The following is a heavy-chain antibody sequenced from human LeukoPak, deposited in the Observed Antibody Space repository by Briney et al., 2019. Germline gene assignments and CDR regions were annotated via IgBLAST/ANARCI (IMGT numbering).Heavy chain of an antibody. J-gene: IGHJ4*02. CDR3: ARDLFDYDLLTGYYAFDY. D-gene: IGHD3-9*01. CDR2: IYSGGST. CDR1: GFIVSNNY. V-gene: IGHV3-53*01. Sequence: GGSPRLSCAVSGFIVSNNYMSWVRQAPGKGLEWVSVIYSGGSTYYTDSVKGRFTISRDNSKNTLYLQMNSLRAEDTAVYYCARDLFDYDLLTGYYAFDYWGQGTLVTVSS.